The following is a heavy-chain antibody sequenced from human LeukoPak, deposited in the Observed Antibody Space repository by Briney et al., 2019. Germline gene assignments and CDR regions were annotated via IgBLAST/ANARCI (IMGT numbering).Heavy chain of an antibody. CDR3: AKDGGGWYSDY. J-gene: IGHJ4*02. CDR1: GFTFSSYG. D-gene: IGHD6-19*01. Sequence: GGSLRLSCSASGFTFSSYGMSWVRQAPGKGLEWVSGISNSGGSTNYADSVKGRFTISRDNLKNTLYLQMNSLRAEDTAVYYCAKDGGGWYSDYWGQGTLVTVSS. CDR2: ISNSGGST. V-gene: IGHV3-23*01.